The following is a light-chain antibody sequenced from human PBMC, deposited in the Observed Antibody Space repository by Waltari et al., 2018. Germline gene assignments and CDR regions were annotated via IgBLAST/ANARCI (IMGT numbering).Light chain of an antibody. J-gene: IGKJ1*01. V-gene: IGKV3-15*01. CDR3: QQYNNWPRT. CDR1: QSVSYN. CDR2: GAS. Sequence: EIVMTHSPATLSVSPGERATLSCRASQSVSYNLAWYQQKPGQAPRLLIYGASTRATGIPARFSGSGSGTEFTLTISSLQSEDFAVYYCQQYNNWPRTFGQGTKVEIK.